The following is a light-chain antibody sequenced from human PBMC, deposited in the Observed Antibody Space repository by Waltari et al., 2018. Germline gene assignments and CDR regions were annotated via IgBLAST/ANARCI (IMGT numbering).Light chain of an antibody. CDR1: QRVVYTSNDKNY. CDR3: QQYYTHPYT. CDR2: WAS. J-gene: IGKJ2*01. Sequence: DIVMTQSPDSLAVSLGERATINCKSSQRVVYTSNDKNYLAWYQQKPGQPPKVLVYWASVRDSGVPDRFIGSGSETDFTLTITSLQAEDVALYFCQQYYTHPYTFGQGTKLEIK. V-gene: IGKV4-1*01.